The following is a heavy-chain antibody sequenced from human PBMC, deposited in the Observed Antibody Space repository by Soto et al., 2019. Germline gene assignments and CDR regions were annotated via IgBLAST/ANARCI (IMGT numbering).Heavy chain of an antibody. CDR1: GYTFTSYG. Sequence: QVQLVQSGAEVKKPGASVKVSCKASGYTFTSYGISWVRQAPGQGLEWMGWISAYNGNTNYAQKLQGRVTMTTDTSTSTAYMELRSLRSDDTAVYYCARVGIPGMPYAGGQYYYGMDVWGQGTTVTVSS. CDR3: ARVGIPGMPYAGGQYYYGMDV. V-gene: IGHV1-18*01. D-gene: IGHD2-8*01. J-gene: IGHJ6*02. CDR2: ISAYNGNT.